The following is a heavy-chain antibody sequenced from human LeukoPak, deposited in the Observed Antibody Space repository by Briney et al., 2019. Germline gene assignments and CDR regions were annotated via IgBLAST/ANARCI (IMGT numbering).Heavy chain of an antibody. J-gene: IGHJ4*02. CDR2: IYYSGST. CDR3: ARRQDIVATPEDYFDY. CDR1: GGSISSSSYY. V-gene: IGHV4-39*01. D-gene: IGHD5-12*01. Sequence: SETLSLTCTVSGGSISSSSYYWGWIRQPPGKGLEWIGSIYYSGSTYYNPSLKSRVTISVDTSKNQFSLKLSSVTAADTAVYYCARRQDIVATPEDYFDYWGQGTLVTVSS.